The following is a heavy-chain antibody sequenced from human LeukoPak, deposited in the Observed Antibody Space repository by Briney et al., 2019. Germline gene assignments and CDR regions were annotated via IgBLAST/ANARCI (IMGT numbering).Heavy chain of an antibody. D-gene: IGHD3-9*01. J-gene: IGHJ6*02. CDR1: GYTFTSYG. V-gene: IGHV1-18*01. CDR2: ISAYNGNT. Sequence: ASVKVSCKASGYTFTSYGISWVRQAPGQGLEWMGWISAYNGNTNYAQKLQGRVTMTTDTSTSTAYMELRSLRSDDTAVYYCARMDRKYDILTGFYYYGMDVWGQGTTVTVSS. CDR3: ARMDRKYDILTGFYYYGMDV.